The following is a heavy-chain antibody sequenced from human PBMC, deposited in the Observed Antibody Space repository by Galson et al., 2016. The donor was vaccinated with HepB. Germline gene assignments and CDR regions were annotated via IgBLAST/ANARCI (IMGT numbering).Heavy chain of an antibody. Sequence: SLRLSCAASGFTFSGYAMHWVRQAPGKGLEWVAVISYDGSNKYYADSVKGRFPISRDNSKNTMYLEMNSLRAEDKAVYYWARVRGYYGSGSYYPPFSFDPWGQGTLVTVSS. J-gene: IGHJ5*02. V-gene: IGHV3-30-3*01. CDR3: ARVRGYYGSGSYYPPFSFDP. D-gene: IGHD3-10*01. CDR1: GFTFSGYA. CDR2: ISYDGSNK.